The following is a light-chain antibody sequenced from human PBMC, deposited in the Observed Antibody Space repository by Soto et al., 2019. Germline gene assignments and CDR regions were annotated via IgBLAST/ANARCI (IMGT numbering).Light chain of an antibody. V-gene: IGKV4-1*01. CDR2: WAS. CDR3: QQYYSTPNT. CDR1: QSVLYSSNSNNY. Sequence: DIVMTQSPDSLAVSLGERATINCKSSQSVLYSSNSNNYLAWYQHKPGQPPKLLIYWASTRESGVPDRFSGSGSGTDFTLTISSLQAEDVAVYYCQQYYSTPNTFGQGTRLEIK. J-gene: IGKJ5*01.